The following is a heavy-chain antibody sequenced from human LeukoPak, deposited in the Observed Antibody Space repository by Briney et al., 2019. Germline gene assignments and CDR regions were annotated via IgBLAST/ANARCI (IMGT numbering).Heavy chain of an antibody. V-gene: IGHV4-59*01. J-gene: IGHJ5*02. D-gene: IGHD1-20*01. CDR3: ARDGGITGTPPRGP. Sequence: EPSQTLSLTCAVSGGSISSYYWSWIRQPPGKGLEWIGYIYYSGSTNYNPSLKSRVTISVDTSKNQFSLKLSSVTAADTAVYYCARDGGITGTPPRGPWGQGTLVTVSS. CDR2: IYYSGST. CDR1: GGSISSYY.